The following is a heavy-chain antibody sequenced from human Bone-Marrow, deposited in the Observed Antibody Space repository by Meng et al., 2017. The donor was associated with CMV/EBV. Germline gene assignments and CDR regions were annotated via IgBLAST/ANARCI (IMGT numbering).Heavy chain of an antibody. CDR2: IYPGDSDT. D-gene: IGHD2/OR15-2a*01. J-gene: IGHJ4*02. Sequence: GGSLRLSCSGSGYRFKSYWIAWVRQMPGKGFEWMGIIYPGDSDTRYSLSFQGQVTISADKSISTVYLQWSSLKASDTATYYCARRDPGVFLFDFWGPGTLVTVAS. V-gene: IGHV5-51*01. CDR1: GYRFKSYW. CDR3: ARRDPGVFLFDF.